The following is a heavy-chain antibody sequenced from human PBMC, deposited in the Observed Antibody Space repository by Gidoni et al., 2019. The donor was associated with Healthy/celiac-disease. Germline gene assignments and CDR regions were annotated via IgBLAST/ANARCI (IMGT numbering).Heavy chain of an antibody. CDR1: GYTFTSYD. V-gene: IGHV1-8*01. J-gene: IGHJ5*02. Sequence: QVQLVQSGAEVKKPGASVKVSCKASGYTFTSYDINWVRQATGQGLEWMGWMNPNSGNTGYAQKFQGRVTMTRNTSISTAYMELSSLRSEDTAVYYCARAITGYYDFWSGYDRVVSDWFDPWGQGTLVTVSS. CDR2: MNPNSGNT. CDR3: ARAITGYYDFWSGYDRVVSDWFDP. D-gene: IGHD3-3*01.